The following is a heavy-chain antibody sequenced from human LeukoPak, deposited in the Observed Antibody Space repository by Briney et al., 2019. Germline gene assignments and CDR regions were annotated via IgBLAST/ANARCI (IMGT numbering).Heavy chain of an antibody. CDR2: IKQDGSEK. CDR3: ARAPEGPYGSGSYYKDY. Sequence: GGSLRLSCAASGFTLSSSWMMSWVRQAPGKGLEWVANIKQDGSEKFYVGSVKGRFTISRDNAKNSLYLQMNSLRAEDTAVYYCARAPEGPYGSGSYYKDYWGQGTLVTVSS. V-gene: IGHV3-7*01. D-gene: IGHD3-10*01. CDR1: GFTLSSSW. J-gene: IGHJ4*02.